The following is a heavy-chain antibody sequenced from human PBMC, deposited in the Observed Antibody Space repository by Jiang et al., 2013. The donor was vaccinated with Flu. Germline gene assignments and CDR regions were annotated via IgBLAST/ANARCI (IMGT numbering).Heavy chain of an antibody. D-gene: IGHD6-6*01. Sequence: LSCAASGFTFSRHNIHWVRHGVQGKGLEWVAVIWFDGSYKYYADSVKGRITISRDNSENTLYLQMDSLRAEDTAVYYCARELSIEARGEVYFDYWGQGTLVTVSS. CDR2: IWFDGSYK. CDR1: GFTFSRHN. V-gene: IGHV3-33*01. J-gene: IGHJ4*02. CDR3: ARELSIEARGEVYFDY.